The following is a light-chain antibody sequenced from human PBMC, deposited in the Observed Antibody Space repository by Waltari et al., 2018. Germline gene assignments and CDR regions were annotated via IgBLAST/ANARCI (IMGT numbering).Light chain of an antibody. Sequence: QSALTQPASVSGSPGQSITISCTGTSSDIGGYNYVSWYQQVPGKAPKLIIYDVLNRPSGVSSRFSGSKSGNTASLTISGLQAEDEANYYCSSYIDSSTLELFGGGTSLTVL. CDR1: SSDIGGYNY. J-gene: IGLJ2*01. V-gene: IGLV2-14*03. CDR2: DVL. CDR3: SSYIDSSTLEL.